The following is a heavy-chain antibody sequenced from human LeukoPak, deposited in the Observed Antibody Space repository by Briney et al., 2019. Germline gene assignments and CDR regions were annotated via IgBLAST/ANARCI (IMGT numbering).Heavy chain of an antibody. CDR3: ARGSRGYYDSSGYSHAFDI. V-gene: IGHV1-24*01. CDR2: FDPEVGVR. D-gene: IGHD3-22*01. CDR1: GDTPTEVS. Sequence: ASAKDSCKVSGDTPTEVSMHWVRQARGKGVEWRGGFDPEVGVRIYAQKLQGRVTMTEDTSTDTAYMELSSLRSEDTAVYYCARGSRGYYDSSGYSHAFDIWGQGTMVTVSS. J-gene: IGHJ3*02.